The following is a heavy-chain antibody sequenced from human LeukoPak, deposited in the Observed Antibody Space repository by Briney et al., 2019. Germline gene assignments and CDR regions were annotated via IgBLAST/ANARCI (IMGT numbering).Heavy chain of an antibody. D-gene: IGHD5-18*01. CDR3: ARPSTDTARGMDV. Sequence: PGGSLRLSCAASGFTFDDYAMHWVRQAPGKGLEWVSGISWNSGSIGYADSVKGRFTISRDNTKNSLYLQMNSLRAEDTALYYCARPSTDTARGMDVWGQGTTVTVSS. V-gene: IGHV3-9*01. CDR1: GFTFDDYA. J-gene: IGHJ6*02. CDR2: ISWNSGSI.